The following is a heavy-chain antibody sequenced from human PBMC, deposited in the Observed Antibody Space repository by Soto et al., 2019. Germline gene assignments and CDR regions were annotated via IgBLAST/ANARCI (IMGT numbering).Heavy chain of an antibody. Sequence: PSATLSLTCTVSGGSISSGGYYWNWIRQHPEKGLEWIGYIFHSGTAYYNPSLQSRVTISVDTSKNQFSLRLSSVTAADTAVYYCARVYSGYDYLDYWGPGTLVTVSS. CDR3: ARVYSGYDYLDY. CDR2: IFHSGTA. J-gene: IGHJ4*02. V-gene: IGHV4-31*03. CDR1: GGSISSGGYY. D-gene: IGHD5-12*01.